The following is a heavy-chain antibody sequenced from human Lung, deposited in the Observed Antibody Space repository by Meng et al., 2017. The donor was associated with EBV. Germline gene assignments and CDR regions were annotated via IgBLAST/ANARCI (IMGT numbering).Heavy chain of an antibody. D-gene: IGHD1-7*01. CDR2: ISSGNSYI. Sequence: EVQLVGSXXXXXKPXEXXXLSCVASGFIFSDYNMNWLRQAPGKGLEWVSSISSGNSYIYYADSVKGRFSISRDNAKNSLSLQMNSLRADDTAVYYCARLTGTGWFDPWGQGTLVTVSS. CDR3: ARLTGTGWFDP. CDR1: GFIFSDYN. J-gene: IGHJ5*02. V-gene: IGHV3-21*02.